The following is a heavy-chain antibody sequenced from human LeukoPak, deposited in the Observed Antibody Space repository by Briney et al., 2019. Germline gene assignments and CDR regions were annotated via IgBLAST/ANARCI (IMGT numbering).Heavy chain of an antibody. J-gene: IGHJ4*02. CDR3: ARGGSTMTIFGVPIIKGDYFDY. CDR2: INLDSGGT. V-gene: IGHV1-2*02. CDR1: GYTFSGYY. D-gene: IGHD3-3*01. Sequence: GASVKASCKSSGYTFSGYYMHWVRQAPGQGLEWMGWINLDSGGTNYTQKFQGRVTMTRDTSISTAYMELRRLRSDDTAVYYCARGGSTMTIFGVPIIKGDYFDYWGQGTLVTVSS.